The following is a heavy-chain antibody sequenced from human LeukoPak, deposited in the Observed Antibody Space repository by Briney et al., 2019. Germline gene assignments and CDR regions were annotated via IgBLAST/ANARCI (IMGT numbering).Heavy chain of an antibody. D-gene: IGHD3-3*01. CDR3: GASVFW. CDR1: GFTFSSYW. V-gene: IGHV3-7*03. J-gene: IGHJ4*02. CDR2: IKQDGSEK. Sequence: GGSLRLSCAASGFTFSSYWMSWVRQAPGKGLEWVANIKQDGSEKNCVDSVKGRFTISRDNAKNSLYLEMNSLRAEDSAVYYRGASVFWWGQGTLVTVSS.